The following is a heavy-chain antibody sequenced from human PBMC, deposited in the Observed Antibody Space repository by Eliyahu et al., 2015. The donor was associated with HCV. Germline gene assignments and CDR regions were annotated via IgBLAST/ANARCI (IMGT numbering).Heavy chain of an antibody. Sequence: EVQLVQSGAEVKKPGXSLXISCKGSGYSFTSYXSGWVRQXPGKGLEWMGIIYPGDSDTRYSPSFQGQVTISADKSISTAYLQWSSLKASDTAMYYCARTNPDYYDSSGYGSFDYWGQGTLVTVSS. CDR3: ARTNPDYYDSSGYGSFDY. CDR1: GYSFTSYX. D-gene: IGHD3-22*01. CDR2: IYPGDSDT. J-gene: IGHJ4*02. V-gene: IGHV5-51*01.